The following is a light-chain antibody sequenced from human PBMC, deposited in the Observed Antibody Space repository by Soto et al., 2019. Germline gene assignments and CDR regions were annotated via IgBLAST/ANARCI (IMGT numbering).Light chain of an antibody. J-gene: IGKJ1*01. CDR1: QSISSW. Sequence: DIQMTQSPSTLSASVGDRVTITCRASQSISSWLAWYQQKPGKAPKLLIYDASSLESGVPSRFSGSGSGTEFTLTINRLEPEDFAVYYCQQYGSSPWTFGQGTKVDI. CDR3: QQYGSSPWT. CDR2: DAS. V-gene: IGKV1-5*01.